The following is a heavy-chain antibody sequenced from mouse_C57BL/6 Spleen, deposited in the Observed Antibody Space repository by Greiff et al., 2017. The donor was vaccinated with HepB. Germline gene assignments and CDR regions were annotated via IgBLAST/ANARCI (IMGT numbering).Heavy chain of an antibody. CDR2: INPGSGGT. J-gene: IGHJ4*01. CDR1: GYAFTNYL. V-gene: IGHV1-54*01. D-gene: IGHD2-3*01. CDR3: ARLGGYYDYAMDY. Sequence: VHLVESGAELVRPGTSVKVSCKASGYAFTNYLIEWVKQRPGQGLEWIGVINPGSGGTNYNEKFKGKATLTADKSSSTAYMQLSSLTSEDSAVYFCARLGGYYDYAMDYWGQGTSVTVSS.